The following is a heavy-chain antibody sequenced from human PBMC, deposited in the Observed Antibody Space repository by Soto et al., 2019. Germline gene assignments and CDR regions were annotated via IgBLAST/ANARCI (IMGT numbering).Heavy chain of an antibody. CDR3: ARDRSGWYGDWFDP. Sequence: ASVKVSCKASGYTFTSYDINWVRQATGQGLEWMGWMNPNSGNTGYAQKFQGRVTMTRNTSISTAYMELSSLRSEDTAVYYCARDRSGWYGDWFDPWGQGTLVTVSS. CDR2: MNPNSGNT. V-gene: IGHV1-8*01. D-gene: IGHD6-19*01. J-gene: IGHJ5*02. CDR1: GYTFTSYD.